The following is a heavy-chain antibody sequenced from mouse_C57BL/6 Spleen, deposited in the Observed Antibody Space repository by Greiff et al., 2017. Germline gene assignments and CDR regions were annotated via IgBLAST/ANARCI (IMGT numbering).Heavy chain of an antibody. D-gene: IGHD1-1*01. J-gene: IGHJ2*01. CDR3: ARHGVTTVVAKGDFDY. Sequence: DVKLVESGGDLVKPGGSLKLSCAASGFTFSSYGMSWVRQTPDKRLEWVATISSGGSYTYYPESVQGRFTISRDNAKNTLYRQMSSLKSEDTAMYYCARHGVTTVVAKGDFDYWGQVTTLTVSS. V-gene: IGHV5-6*02. CDR1: GFTFSSYG. CDR2: ISSGGSYT.